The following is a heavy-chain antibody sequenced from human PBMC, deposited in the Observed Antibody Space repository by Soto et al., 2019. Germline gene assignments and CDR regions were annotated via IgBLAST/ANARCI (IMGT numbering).Heavy chain of an antibody. CDR1: GFTFSSYA. V-gene: IGHV3-23*01. J-gene: IGHJ4*02. D-gene: IGHD6-6*01. Sequence: GGSLRLSCAASGFTFSSYAMSWVRQAPGKGLEWVSAISGSGGSTYYADSVKGRFTISRDNAKNSLYLQMNSLRAEDTAVYYCARVGRGSSSSEFDYWGQGTLVTVSS. CDR3: ARVGRGSSSSEFDY. CDR2: ISGSGGST.